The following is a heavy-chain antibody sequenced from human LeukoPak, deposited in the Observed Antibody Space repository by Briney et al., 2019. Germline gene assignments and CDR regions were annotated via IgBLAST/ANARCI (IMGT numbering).Heavy chain of an antibody. CDR2: IWYDGSNK. D-gene: IGHD6-13*01. V-gene: IGHV3-33*01. Sequence: GRSLRLSCAASGFTFSSYGMHWVRQAPGKGLEWVAVIWYDGSNKYYADSVKGRFTISRDNSKNTLYLQMNSLRAEDTAVYYCASPGIAGSFDYWGQGTLVTVSS. CDR3: ASPGIAGSFDY. CDR1: GFTFSSYG. J-gene: IGHJ4*02.